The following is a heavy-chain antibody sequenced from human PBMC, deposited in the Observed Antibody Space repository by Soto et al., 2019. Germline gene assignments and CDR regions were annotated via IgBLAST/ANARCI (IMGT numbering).Heavy chain of an antibody. CDR3: AREYGSGTYLLGLRGPGENWFDP. J-gene: IGHJ5*02. Sequence: PSETLSLTCTVSGGSISSGGYYWSWIRQHPGKGLEWIGYIYYSGSTYYNPSLKSRVTISVDTSKNQFSLKLSSVTAADTAVYYCAREYGSGTYLLGLRGPGENWFDPWGQGTLVTVSS. CDR2: IYYSGST. D-gene: IGHD3-10*01. CDR1: GGSISSGGYY. V-gene: IGHV4-31*03.